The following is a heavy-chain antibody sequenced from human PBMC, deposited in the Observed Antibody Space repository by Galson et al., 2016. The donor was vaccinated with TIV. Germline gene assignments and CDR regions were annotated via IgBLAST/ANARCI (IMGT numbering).Heavy chain of an antibody. CDR2: MSYDGDEK. CDR1: GFTFRSYT. Sequence: SLRLSCAASGFTFRSYTMHWVALMSYDGDEKYYADSVRGRFTISRDNSKNTLYLQMNSLRTEDTAVYYCARDRLWGSYHFDYWGQGALVAVSS. CDR3: ARDRLWGSYHFDY. D-gene: IGHD1-26*01. V-gene: IGHV3-30-3*01. J-gene: IGHJ4*02.